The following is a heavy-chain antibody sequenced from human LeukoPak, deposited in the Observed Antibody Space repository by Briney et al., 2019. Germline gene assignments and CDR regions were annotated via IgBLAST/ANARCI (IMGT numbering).Heavy chain of an antibody. D-gene: IGHD6-19*01. CDR1: GFTFSSYE. J-gene: IGHJ4*02. V-gene: IGHV3-64*01. CDR3: ARRAPGYGSGWLDS. Sequence: PGGSLRLSCAASGFTFSSYEMHWVRQAPGKGLEYVSAISSNGDRTFYANSVKGRFTISRDNSKSTLYFQMGSLRSEDVAVYYCARRAPGYGSGWLDSWGQGTLVTVSS. CDR2: ISSNGDRT.